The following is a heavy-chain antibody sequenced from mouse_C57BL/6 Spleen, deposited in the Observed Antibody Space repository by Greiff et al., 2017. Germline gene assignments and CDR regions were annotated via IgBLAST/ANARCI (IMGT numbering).Heavy chain of an antibody. Sequence: VQLQQPGAELVRPGTSVKLSCKASGYTFTSYWMHWVKQRPGQGLEWIGVIDPSDSYTNYNQKFKGKATLTVDKSSSTAYMQLSSLTSEDSAVYYCASYYSKIDYWGQGTTLTVSS. J-gene: IGHJ2*01. CDR1: GYTFTSYW. CDR3: ASYYSKIDY. V-gene: IGHV1-59*01. D-gene: IGHD2-5*01. CDR2: IDPSDSYT.